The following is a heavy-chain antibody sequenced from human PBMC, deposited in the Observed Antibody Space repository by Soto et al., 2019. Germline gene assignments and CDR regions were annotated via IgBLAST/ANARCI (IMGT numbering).Heavy chain of an antibody. D-gene: IGHD4-4*01. CDR1: GVTFSSYA. J-gene: IGHJ4*02. V-gene: IGHV3-30-3*01. CDR2: ITYDGSNK. CDR3: ARGRKTTVTTIDY. Sequence: GGSLRLSCAASGVTFSSYAMHWVRQAPGKGLEWVAVITYDGSNKYYADSVKGRFTISRDNSKNTLYLQMNSLRAEDTAVYYCARGRKTTVTTIDYWGQGTLVTVSS.